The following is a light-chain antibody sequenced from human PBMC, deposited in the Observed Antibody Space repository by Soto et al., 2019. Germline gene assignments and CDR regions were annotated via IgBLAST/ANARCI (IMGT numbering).Light chain of an antibody. V-gene: IGLV2-11*01. CDR1: SRNIAAYNY. CDR2: DVA. Sequence: QSVLTQHRSVSGSPGHSVTISCTGASRNIAAYNYVSCYRVFPGAAPRLVIFDVAKRAAGVPYRFSASKSDNTASLTISGLQPEDEGDYYCCSYGGFNNFLGLGSGTKVTVL. J-gene: IGLJ1*01. CDR3: CSYGGFNNFLG.